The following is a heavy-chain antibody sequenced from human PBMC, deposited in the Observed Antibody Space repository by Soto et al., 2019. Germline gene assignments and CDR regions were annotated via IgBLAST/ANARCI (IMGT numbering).Heavy chain of an antibody. D-gene: IGHD3-3*01. V-gene: IGHV1-69*13. CDR2: IIPIFGTA. J-gene: IGHJ1*01. CDR1: GGTFSSYA. CDR3: ARADTIFGVVKNFQR. Sequence: ASVKVSCKASGGTFSSYAISWVRQAPGQGLEWMGGIIPIFGTASYAQKFQGRVTITADESTSTAYMELSSLRSEDTAVYYCARADTIFGVVKNFQRWGQGTLVTVSS.